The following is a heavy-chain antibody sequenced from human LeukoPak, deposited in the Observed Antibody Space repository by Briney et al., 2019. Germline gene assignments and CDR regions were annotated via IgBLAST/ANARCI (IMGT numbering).Heavy chain of an antibody. V-gene: IGHV6-1*01. CDR1: GDSVSSNSAA. CDR3: ARSRGVRQWLVQGSFDY. CDR2: TYYRSKWYN. J-gene: IGHJ4*02. Sequence: SQTLSLTCAISGDSVSSNSAAWNWIRQSPSRGLEWLGRTYYRSKWYNDYAVSAKSRITINPDTSKNQFSLQLNSVTPEDTAVYYCARSRGVRQWLVQGSFDYWGQGTLVTVSS. D-gene: IGHD6-19*01.